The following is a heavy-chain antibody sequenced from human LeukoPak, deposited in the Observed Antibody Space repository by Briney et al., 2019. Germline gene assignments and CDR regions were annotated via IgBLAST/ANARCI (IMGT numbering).Heavy chain of an antibody. CDR2: ISSSSSYI. CDR3: ASERQWLVRTVY. Sequence: PGRSLRLSCAASGFTFSSYSMNWVRQAPGKGLEWVSSISSSSSYIYYADSVKGRFTISRDNAKNSLYLQMNSLRAEDTAVYYCASERQWLVRTVYWGQGTLVTVSS. D-gene: IGHD6-19*01. J-gene: IGHJ4*02. V-gene: IGHV3-21*01. CDR1: GFTFSSYS.